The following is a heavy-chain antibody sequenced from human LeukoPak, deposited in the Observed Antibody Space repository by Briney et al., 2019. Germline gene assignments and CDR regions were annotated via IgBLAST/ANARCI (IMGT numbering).Heavy chain of an antibody. D-gene: IGHD2-21*02. CDR3: ARDTAYAFDI. Sequence: RPSETLSLTCTVSGGSISSYYWSWIRQPPGKGLEWIGYIYYSGSTNYNPSLKSRVTISVDTSKNQFSVKLSSVTAADTAVYYCARDTAYAFDIWGQGTMVTVSS. CDR2: IYYSGST. V-gene: IGHV4-59*01. J-gene: IGHJ3*02. CDR1: GGSISSYY.